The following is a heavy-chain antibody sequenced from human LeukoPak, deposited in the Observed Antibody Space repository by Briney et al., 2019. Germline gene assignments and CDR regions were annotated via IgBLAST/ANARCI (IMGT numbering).Heavy chain of an antibody. Sequence: NPSETLSLTCAVYGGSFSGYYWSWIRQPPGKGLEWIGEINHSGSTNYNPSLKSRVTISVDTSKNQFSLKLSSVTAADTAVYYCARDLREPFDYWGQGTLVTVSS. V-gene: IGHV4-34*01. CDR1: GGSFSGYY. J-gene: IGHJ4*02. CDR3: ARDLREPFDY. D-gene: IGHD1-14*01. CDR2: INHSGST.